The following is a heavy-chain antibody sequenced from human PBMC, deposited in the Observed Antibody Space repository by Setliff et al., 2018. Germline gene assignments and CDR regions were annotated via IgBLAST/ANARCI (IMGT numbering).Heavy chain of an antibody. D-gene: IGHD2-8*02. V-gene: IGHV4-38-2*01. CDR3: ARTSTGRYFDV. Sequence: SETLSLTCAVFDFPVSGVYYWGWIRQPPGKGLEWIANVYYRGSTHYNPSLESRVTMSFDTSKNQFSLKLSSVTAADTAVYYRARTSTGRYFDVWGRGTLVTVSS. CDR2: VYYRGST. J-gene: IGHJ2*01. CDR1: DFPVSGVYY.